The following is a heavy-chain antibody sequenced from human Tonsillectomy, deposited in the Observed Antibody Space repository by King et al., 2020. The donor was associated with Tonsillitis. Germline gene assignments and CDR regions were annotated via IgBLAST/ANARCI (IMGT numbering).Heavy chain of an antibody. CDR2: IYWNDDK. D-gene: IGHD3-10*01. CDR1: GFSLSTSGVG. CDR3: AHGYGSGQPYYYGMDV. Sequence: FTLKESGPTLVKPTQTLTLTCTFSGFSLSTSGVGVGWIRQPPGKALEWLALIYWNDDKRYSPSLKSRLTITKDTSKNQVVLTMTNMDPVDTATYYCAHGYGSGQPYYYGMDVWGKGTTVTVSS. J-gene: IGHJ6*04. V-gene: IGHV2-5*01.